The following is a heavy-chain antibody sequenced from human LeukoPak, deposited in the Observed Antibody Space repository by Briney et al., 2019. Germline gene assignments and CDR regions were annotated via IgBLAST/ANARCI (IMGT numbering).Heavy chain of an antibody. D-gene: IGHD1-14*01. CDR3: AKSDHTKTYYFDY. Sequence: SETLSLTCTVSGGSINNDTYYWGWIRQPPGKGLEWIGSIYYSGSAYYNPSLKSRVTISVDTSKSQFSLNLSSVTAADTAVYHCAKSDHTKTYYFDYWGQGTLVTVSS. V-gene: IGHV4-39*01. CDR2: IYYSGSA. J-gene: IGHJ4*02. CDR1: GGSINNDTYY.